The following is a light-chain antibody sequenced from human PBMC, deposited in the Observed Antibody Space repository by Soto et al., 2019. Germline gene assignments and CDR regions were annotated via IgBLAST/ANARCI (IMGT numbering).Light chain of an antibody. CDR3: YLYYDWPPA. J-gene: IGKJ2*01. V-gene: IGKV3-15*01. CDR1: QNVSSN. CDR2: GAS. Sequence: DIVMTQSPATLSLSPGERATLSCRASQNVSSNLAWYQQKPGQAPRLLIFGASTRATDIPARLSSSGSGTEFTLTIGGLQSDDFSVYSCYLYYDWPPAFGQGTKLEIK.